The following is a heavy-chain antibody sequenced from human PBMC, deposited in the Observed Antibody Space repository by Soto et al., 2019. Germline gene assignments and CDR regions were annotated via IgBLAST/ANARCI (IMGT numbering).Heavy chain of an antibody. J-gene: IGHJ6*02. CDR1: GYTFTSYA. CDR3: AREDCSSTSCYQRYGMDV. CDR2: INAGNGNT. D-gene: IGHD2-2*01. Sequence: ASVKVSCKASGYTFTSYAMHWVRQAPGQRLEWMGWINAGNGNTKYSQKFQGRVTITRDTSASTAYMELSSLRSEDTAVYYCAREDCSSTSCYQRYGMDVWGQGTTVTVSS. V-gene: IGHV1-3*01.